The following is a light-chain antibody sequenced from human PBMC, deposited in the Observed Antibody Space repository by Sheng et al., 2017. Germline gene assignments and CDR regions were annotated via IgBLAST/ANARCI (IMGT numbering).Light chain of an antibody. V-gene: IGLV4-69*01. J-gene: IGLJ2*01. CDR1: SGHSSYA. Sequence: QSVLTQSPSASASLGASVKLTCTLSSGHSSYAIAWHQQQPEKGPRYLMKLNSDGSHSKGDGIPDRFSGSSSGADRYLTISNLQSDDEADYYCDTWDSHTHIFGGGTKLTVL. CDR2: LNSDGSH. CDR3: DTWDSHTHI.